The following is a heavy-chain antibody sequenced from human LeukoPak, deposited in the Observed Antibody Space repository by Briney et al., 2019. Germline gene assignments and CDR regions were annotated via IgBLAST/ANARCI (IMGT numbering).Heavy chain of an antibody. D-gene: IGHD3-10*01. CDR1: GGSISSSSYY. J-gene: IGHJ6*03. CDR3: ARANYGSGSYMDV. V-gene: IGHV4-39*07. CDR2: IYYSGST. Sequence: SETLSLACTVSGGSISSSSYYWSWIRQPPGKGLEWIGSIYYSGSTYYNPSLKSRVTISVDTSKNQFSLKLSSVTAADTAVYYCARANYGSGSYMDVWGKGTTVTISS.